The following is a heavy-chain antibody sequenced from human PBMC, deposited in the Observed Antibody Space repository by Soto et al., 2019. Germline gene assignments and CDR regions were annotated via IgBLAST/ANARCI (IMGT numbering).Heavy chain of an antibody. CDR2: ISNNGFST. V-gene: IGHV3-23*01. D-gene: IGHD3-16*01. CDR1: GFAFNNYA. J-gene: IGHJ4*02. CDR3: AKERAARGIDY. Sequence: EVQLLDSWGGLVQPGVSLRLSCAASGFAFNNYAMTWVRQAPGKGLEWVSTISNNGFSTYYADSVKGRFTISRDNSMHTVYLQMSSLRAEDTALYYCAKERAARGIDYWGQGTLVTVSS.